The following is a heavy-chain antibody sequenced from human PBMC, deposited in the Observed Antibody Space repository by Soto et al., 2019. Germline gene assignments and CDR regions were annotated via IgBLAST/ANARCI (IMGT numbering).Heavy chain of an antibody. J-gene: IGHJ4*02. CDR3: ARGSVASGWKFDF. Sequence: SETLSLTCSVSGDSLSTYFWSWIRQPPGKGLEWIGYISYSATPNYNPALKSRVIISIDTSKNQFSLKVNSVTAADTALYYCARGSVASGWKFDFWGQGILVTVSS. CDR2: ISYSATP. V-gene: IGHV4-59*01. D-gene: IGHD3-22*01. CDR1: GDSLSTYF.